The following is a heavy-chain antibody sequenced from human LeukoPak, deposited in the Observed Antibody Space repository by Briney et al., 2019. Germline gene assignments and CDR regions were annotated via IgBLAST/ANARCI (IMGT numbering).Heavy chain of an antibody. V-gene: IGHV3-11*04. D-gene: IGHD1-26*01. Sequence: PGGSLRLSCAASGFTFSDYYMSWIRQAPGKGLEWVSYISSSGSTIYYADSVKGRFTISRDNAKNSLYLQMNSLRAEDTAVYYCARGIIVGATWGENDNWFDPWGQGTLVTVSS. CDR3: ARGIIVGATWGENDNWFDP. CDR1: GFTFSDYY. CDR2: ISSSGSTI. J-gene: IGHJ5*02.